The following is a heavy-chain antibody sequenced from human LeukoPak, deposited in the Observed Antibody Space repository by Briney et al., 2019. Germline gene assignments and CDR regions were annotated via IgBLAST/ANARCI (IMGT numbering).Heavy chain of an antibody. Sequence: ASVRVSCKASGYTFPSYAMHWVRQAPGQRLEWMGWINAGNGNTRYSQKFQGRVTITRDTSASTAYMELSSLRSEDTAVYYCARDKMGAMDVWGQGTTVTVSS. V-gene: IGHV1-3*01. J-gene: IGHJ6*02. CDR3: ARDKMGAMDV. CDR2: INAGNGNT. D-gene: IGHD3-16*01. CDR1: GYTFPSYA.